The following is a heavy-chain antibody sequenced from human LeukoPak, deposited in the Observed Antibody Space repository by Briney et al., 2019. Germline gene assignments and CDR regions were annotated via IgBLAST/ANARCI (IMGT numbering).Heavy chain of an antibody. CDR1: GYTFTNYG. CDR3: ARPSGGTRTDYFDY. CDR2: ISAYNGNT. Sequence: ASVEVSCKASGYTFTNYGISWMRQAPGQGLEWMGWISAYNGNTNYAQKLQGRVTMTTDTSTSTANMELRSLRSDDTAVYYCARPSGGTRTDYFDYWGQGTLVTVSS. D-gene: IGHD3-10*01. J-gene: IGHJ4*02. V-gene: IGHV1-18*01.